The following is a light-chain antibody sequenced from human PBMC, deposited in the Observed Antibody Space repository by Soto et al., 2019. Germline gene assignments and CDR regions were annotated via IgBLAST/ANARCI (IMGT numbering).Light chain of an antibody. CDR2: KAS. CDR3: QQYNSYPWT. Sequence: DIQMTQSPSTLSASVGDRVTITCRASQSISSWLAWYQQKPGKAPKLLIYKASNLEAGVPSRFSGSGSGTEFTLTISSLQPDDFATYYCQQYNSYPWTFGPGTKVEIK. V-gene: IGKV1-5*03. J-gene: IGKJ1*01. CDR1: QSISSW.